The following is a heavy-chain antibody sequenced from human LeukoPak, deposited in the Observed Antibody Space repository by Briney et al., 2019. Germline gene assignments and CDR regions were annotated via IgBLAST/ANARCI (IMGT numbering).Heavy chain of an antibody. CDR2: INQDGSDK. CDR1: GFTFSSHW. V-gene: IGHV3-7*01. CDR3: ARDKIVGASKFDY. Sequence: GGSLRLSCAASGFTFSSHWMSWVRQAPGKGLEWVANINQDGSDKYYVDSVKGRFTISRDNAKNSLYLQMNSLRAEDTAIYYCARDKIVGASKFDYWGQGTLVTVSS. J-gene: IGHJ4*02. D-gene: IGHD1-26*01.